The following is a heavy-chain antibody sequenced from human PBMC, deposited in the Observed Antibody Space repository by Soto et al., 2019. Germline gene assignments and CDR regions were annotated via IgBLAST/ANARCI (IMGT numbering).Heavy chain of an antibody. Sequence: SETLSLTCAVYGGSLTDNHWSWIRQTPGKGLEWIGEIHHSGFTNYNPSLKSRFTISVDTSNNQFSLKLSSVTAADTAVYFCAKGGRLRSPFGFWGQGTPVTVSS. V-gene: IGHV4-34*01. J-gene: IGHJ4*02. CDR3: AKGGRLRSPFGF. CDR1: GGSLTDNH. CDR2: IHHSGFT. D-gene: IGHD4-17*01.